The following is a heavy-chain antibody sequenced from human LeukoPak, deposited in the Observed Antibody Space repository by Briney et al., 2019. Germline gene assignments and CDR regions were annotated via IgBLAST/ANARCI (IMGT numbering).Heavy chain of an antibody. V-gene: IGHV3-33*01. CDR1: GFTFSSYG. CDR3: AREGWLPAGYGMDV. J-gene: IGHJ6*02. CDR2: IWYDGSNK. D-gene: IGHD5-24*01. Sequence: GGSLRLSCAASGFTFSSYGMHWVRQAPGKGLEWVAVIWYDGSNKYYADSVKGRFTISRDNSKNTLYLQMNSLRAEDTAVYYCAREGWLPAGYGMDVWGQGTTVTVSS.